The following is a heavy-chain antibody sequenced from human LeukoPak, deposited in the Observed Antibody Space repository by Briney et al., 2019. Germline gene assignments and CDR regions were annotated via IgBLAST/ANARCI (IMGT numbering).Heavy chain of an antibody. D-gene: IGHD3-3*01. J-gene: IGHJ6*03. V-gene: IGHV3-9*01. CDR1: GFTFDDYA. CDR2: ISWNSGSI. CDR3: ARRGILEWLLSRENYYYYMDV. Sequence: GGSLRLSCAASGFTFDDYAMHWVRQAPGKGLEWVSGISWNSGSIGYADSVKGRFTISRDNAKNSLYLQMNSLRAEDTAVYYCARRGILEWLLSRENYYYYMDVWGKGTTVTVSS.